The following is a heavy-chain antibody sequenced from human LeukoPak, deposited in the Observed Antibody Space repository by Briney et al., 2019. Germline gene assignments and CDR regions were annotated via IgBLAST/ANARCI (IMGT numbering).Heavy chain of an antibody. D-gene: IGHD3-10*01. V-gene: IGHV3-23*01. Sequence: GGSLRFSCAASGFTFSSYAMSWVRQAPGKGLEWVSAISGSGGSTYYADSVKGRFTISRDNSKNTLYLQMNSLRAEDTAVYYCAKYFFGRPDLDYWGQGTLVTVSS. CDR3: AKYFFGRPDLDY. CDR2: ISGSGGST. CDR1: GFTFSSYA. J-gene: IGHJ4*02.